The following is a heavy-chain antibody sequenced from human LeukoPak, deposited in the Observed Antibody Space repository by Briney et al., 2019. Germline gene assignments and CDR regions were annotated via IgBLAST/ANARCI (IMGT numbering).Heavy chain of an antibody. D-gene: IGHD6-19*01. CDR1: GNSIGSSYY. Sequence: SETLSLTCAVSGNSIGSSYYWGWIRQPPGKGLEWIASIYHSGSTYYNPSLKSRVTISMDTSKNEFSLRLSSVTAAHAAVYYCARHEQWLVPVDYWGRGALVTVSS. V-gene: IGHV4-38-2*01. CDR2: IYHSGST. J-gene: IGHJ4*02. CDR3: ARHEQWLVPVDY.